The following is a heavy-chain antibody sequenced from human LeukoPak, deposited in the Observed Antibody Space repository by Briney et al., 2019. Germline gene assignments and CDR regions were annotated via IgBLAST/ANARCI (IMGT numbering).Heavy chain of an antibody. D-gene: IGHD6-19*01. V-gene: IGHV3-23*01. J-gene: IGHJ4*02. Sequence: GRSLRLSCAASGFTFSSYAMSWVRQAPGKGLEWVSAISGSGGSTYYADSVKGRFTISRDNSKNTLYLQMNSLRAEDTAVYYCAKDLSYKAVAGTPLGGYFDYWGQGTLVTVSS. CDR3: AKDLSYKAVAGTPLGGYFDY. CDR1: GFTFSSYA. CDR2: ISGSGGST.